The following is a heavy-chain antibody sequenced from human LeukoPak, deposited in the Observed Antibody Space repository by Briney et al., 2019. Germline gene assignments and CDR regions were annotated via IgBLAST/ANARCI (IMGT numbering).Heavy chain of an antibody. CDR3: AKGYYYDSSGYYSHDAFDI. J-gene: IGHJ3*02. V-gene: IGHV3-23*01. Sequence: GGSLRLSCAASGFTFSSYAMNWVRQAPGKGLEWVSAISGSGGSTYYADSVKGRFTISRDNSKNTLFLQMNSLRAEDTAVYYCAKGYYYDSSGYYSHDAFDIWGQGTMVTVSS. D-gene: IGHD3-22*01. CDR2: ISGSGGST. CDR1: GFTFSSYA.